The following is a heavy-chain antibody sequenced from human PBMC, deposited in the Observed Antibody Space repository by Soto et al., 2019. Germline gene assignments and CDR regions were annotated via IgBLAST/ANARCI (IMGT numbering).Heavy chain of an antibody. CDR1: GYTFTSYA. CDR3: ASSEGCGSDSHFVGFDY. Sequence: ASVKVSCKASGYTFTSYAMHWVRQAPGQRLEWMGWINAGNGNTKYSQKFQGRVTITRDTSASTAYMELSSLRSEDTAVYYCASSEGCGSDSHFVGFDYWGQGTLVTSPQ. CDR2: INAGNGNT. D-gene: IGHD2-21*02. J-gene: IGHJ4*02. V-gene: IGHV1-3*01.